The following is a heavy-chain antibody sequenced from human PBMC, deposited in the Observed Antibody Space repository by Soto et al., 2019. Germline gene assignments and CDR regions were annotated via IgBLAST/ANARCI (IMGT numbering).Heavy chain of an antibody. CDR2: ISGSGGST. Sequence: EVQLLESGGGLVQPGGSLRLSCAASGFTFSSYAMSWVRQAPGKGLEWVSAISGSGGSTYYADSVKGRFTISRDNSKNKLYLQMNSLRAEDTAVYYCAKAAGITGTTGHDAFDIWGQGTMVTVSS. V-gene: IGHV3-23*01. J-gene: IGHJ3*02. CDR1: GFTFSSYA. CDR3: AKAAGITGTTGHDAFDI. D-gene: IGHD1-20*01.